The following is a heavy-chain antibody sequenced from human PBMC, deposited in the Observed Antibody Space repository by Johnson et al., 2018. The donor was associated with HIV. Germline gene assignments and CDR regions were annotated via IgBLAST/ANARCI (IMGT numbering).Heavy chain of an antibody. J-gene: IGHJ3*02. V-gene: IGHV3-30*02. Sequence: QVQLVESGGGLVQPGGSLRLSCAASGFTFSSYAMNWVRQAPGKGLEWVAFIRYDGSNKYYADSVKGRFTISRDNSKNTLYLQMNSLRAEDTALYYCAREEYYYDNSGLMNQWKAFDIWGQGTVITVSS. CDR1: GFTFSSYA. CDR2: IRYDGSNK. D-gene: IGHD3-22*01. CDR3: AREEYYYDNSGLMNQWKAFDI.